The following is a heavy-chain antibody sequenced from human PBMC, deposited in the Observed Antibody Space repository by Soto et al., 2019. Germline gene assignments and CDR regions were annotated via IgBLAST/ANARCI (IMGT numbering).Heavy chain of an antibody. J-gene: IGHJ4*02. D-gene: IGHD6-19*01. V-gene: IGHV3-74*01. CDR3: ARVLNGQWYFDH. Sequence: EVQLVETGGGLVQPGGSLRLSCGASGFTFSSYWMHWVRQAPGKGLVWVSRVNTDESRTSYADSVKGRFTISRDNAKNTLYLQMNSLRAEDTAVYYCARVLNGQWYFDHWCQGTQVTVSS. CDR2: VNTDESRT. CDR1: GFTFSSYW.